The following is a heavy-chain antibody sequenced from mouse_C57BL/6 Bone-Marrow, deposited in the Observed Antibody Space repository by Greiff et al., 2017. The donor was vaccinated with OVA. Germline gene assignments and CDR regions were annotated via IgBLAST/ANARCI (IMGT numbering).Heavy chain of an antibody. D-gene: IGHD1-2*01. CDR3: ARRDGQFAY. CDR1: GYTFTDYY. V-gene: IGHV1-26*01. CDR2: INPNNGGT. J-gene: IGHJ3*01. Sequence: VQLQQSGPELVKPGASVKISCKASGYTFTDYYMNWVKQSHGKSLEWIGDINPNNGGTSYNQKFKGKATLTVDKSSSTAYMELRSLTSEDSAVYYCARRDGQFAYWGQGTLVTVSA.